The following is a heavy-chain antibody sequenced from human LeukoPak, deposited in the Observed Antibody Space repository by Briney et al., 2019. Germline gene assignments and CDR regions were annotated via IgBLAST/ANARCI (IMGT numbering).Heavy chain of an antibody. CDR3: ARDLRSYGSGSYPEPLDY. CDR2: ISYDGSNK. V-gene: IGHV3-30*19. J-gene: IGHJ4*02. Sequence: GGSLRLSCAASGFSFSSYGIHWVRQAPGKGLEWVAVISYDGSNKYYADSVKGRFTISRDNSKNTLYLQMNSLRAEDTAVYYCARDLRSYGSGSYPEPLDYWGQGTLVTVSS. CDR1: GFSFSSYG. D-gene: IGHD3-10*01.